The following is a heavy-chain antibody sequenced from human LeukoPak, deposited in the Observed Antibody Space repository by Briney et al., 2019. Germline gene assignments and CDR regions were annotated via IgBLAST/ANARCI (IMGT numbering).Heavy chain of an antibody. V-gene: IGHV3-23*01. J-gene: IGHJ4*02. D-gene: IGHD3-10*01. CDR1: GFTFSSYA. Sequence: GGSLRLSCAASGFTFSSYAMSWVRQAPGKGLEWVSAISGSGGSTNYADSVKGRFTISRDNSKNTLYLQMFSLTAEDTAVFYCARVPYGSGSYSTLDYWGQGTLVTVSS. CDR2: ISGSGGST. CDR3: ARVPYGSGSYSTLDY.